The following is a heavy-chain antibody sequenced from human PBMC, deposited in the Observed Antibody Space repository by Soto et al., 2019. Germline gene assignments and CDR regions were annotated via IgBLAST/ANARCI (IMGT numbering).Heavy chain of an antibody. D-gene: IGHD3-16*01. CDR2: ISATGSTI. V-gene: IGHV3-48*02. CDR1: GFTLSTYS. CDR3: ARDMNY. J-gene: IGHJ4*02. Sequence: EVQLVESGGVLEQPGGSQRLSCAASGFTLSTYSINWVRQAPGKGLEWVSYISATGSTIRYADSVKGRFTISRDNANNSLYLQMDSLGDEDTAVYYCARDMNYWGQGTLVTVSS.